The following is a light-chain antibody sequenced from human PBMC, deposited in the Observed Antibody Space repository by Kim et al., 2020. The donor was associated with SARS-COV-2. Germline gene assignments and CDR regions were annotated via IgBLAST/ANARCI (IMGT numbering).Light chain of an antibody. CDR2: GAS. CDR3: QQYNNWPPMYT. Sequence: SPGERPTLSCRASQSSRRNFAWYQKKPGQSPRLLIYGASTRATGIPARFSRSGSATEFTLTISSLQSEDFAVYYCQQYNNWPPMYTFGQGTKLEI. V-gene: IGKV3-15*01. J-gene: IGKJ2*01. CDR1: QSSRRN.